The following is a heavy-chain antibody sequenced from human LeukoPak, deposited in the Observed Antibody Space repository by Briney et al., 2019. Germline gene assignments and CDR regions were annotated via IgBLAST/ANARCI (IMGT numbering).Heavy chain of an antibody. V-gene: IGHV1-18*01. CDR3: ARGFAQEDAFDI. J-gene: IGHJ3*02. CDR2: ISAYNGNT. CDR1: GYTFTSYG. Sequence: ASVKVSCKASGYTFTSYGISWLRQAPGQGLEWMGWISAYNGNTNYAQKLQGRVTMTTDTSTSTAYMELRSLRSDDTAVYYCARGFAQEDAFDIWGQGAMVTVSS.